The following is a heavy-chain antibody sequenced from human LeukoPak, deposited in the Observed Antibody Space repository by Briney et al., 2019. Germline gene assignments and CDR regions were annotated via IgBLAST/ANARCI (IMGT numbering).Heavy chain of an antibody. V-gene: IGHV3-9*01. J-gene: IGHJ3*02. CDR2: ISWNSGSI. D-gene: IGHD3-22*01. CDR1: GFTFGDYA. Sequence: SGGSLRLSCAASGFTFGDYAMHWVRQAPGKGLEWVSGISWNSGSIGYADSVKGRFTISRDNAKNSLYLQMNSLRAEDTALYYCAKGATMIVSRWAFDIWGQGTMVTVSS. CDR3: AKGATMIVSRWAFDI.